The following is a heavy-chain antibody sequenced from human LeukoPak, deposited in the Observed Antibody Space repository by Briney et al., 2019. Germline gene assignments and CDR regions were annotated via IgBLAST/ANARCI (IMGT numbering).Heavy chain of an antibody. CDR2: INPNSGGT. CDR3: ARNSKGTESGDYYYGMDV. D-gene: IGHD7-27*01. Sequence: GASVKVSCKASGYTFTGYYMHWVRQAPGQGLEWMGWINPNSGGTNYAQKFQGWVTMTRDTSISTAYMELSRLRSDDTAVYYCARNSKGTESGDYYYGMDVWGKGTTVTVSS. J-gene: IGHJ6*04. V-gene: IGHV1-2*04. CDR1: GYTFTGYY.